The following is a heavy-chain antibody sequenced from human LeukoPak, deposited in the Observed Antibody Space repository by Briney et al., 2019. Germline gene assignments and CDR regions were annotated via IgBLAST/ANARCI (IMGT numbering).Heavy chain of an antibody. D-gene: IGHD3-10*01. CDR2: IIPIFGTA. J-gene: IGHJ3*02. CDR1: GRTFSRYA. V-gene: IGHV1-69*05. Sequence: SVNVSCKASGRTFSRYAISWVRHAPGQGLECMGGIIPIFGTANYAHKFQGRVPITTDESTSTAYMELSSLRSEDTAVYYCARVLDGSGSYYLSFDIWGQGTMVTVSS. CDR3: ARVLDGSGSYYLSFDI.